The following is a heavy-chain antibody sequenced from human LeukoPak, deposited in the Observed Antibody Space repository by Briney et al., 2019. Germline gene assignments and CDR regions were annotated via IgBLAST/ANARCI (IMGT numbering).Heavy chain of an antibody. J-gene: IGHJ4*02. Sequence: PGGSLRLSCKASGFTFSSYSMNWVRQAPGKGLEWVAFTRYDGGNKHYADSVKGRFTISRDNSKNTLYLQMNSLRAEDTAVYYCAKATGGSYFRPIDYWGQGTLVTVSS. D-gene: IGHD1-26*01. CDR2: TRYDGGNK. CDR3: AKATGGSYFRPIDY. V-gene: IGHV3-30*02. CDR1: GFTFSSYS.